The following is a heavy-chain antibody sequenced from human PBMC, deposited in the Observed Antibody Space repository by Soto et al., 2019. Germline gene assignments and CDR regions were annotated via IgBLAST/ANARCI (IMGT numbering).Heavy chain of an antibody. J-gene: IGHJ4*02. Sequence: QAQLVESGGGVVQPGSSLRLSCAAAGFTFSDFVMHWVRQAPGKGLQWVAVVSYDGTNTNYADSVQGRFTISRDNSRNTVDLQMNSLRPEDTALYYCARDRGGSRVGPVDSWGQGTLVTVSS. CDR1: GFTFSDFV. CDR3: ARDRGGSRVGPVDS. CDR2: VSYDGTNT. V-gene: IGHV3-30-3*01. D-gene: IGHD6-13*01.